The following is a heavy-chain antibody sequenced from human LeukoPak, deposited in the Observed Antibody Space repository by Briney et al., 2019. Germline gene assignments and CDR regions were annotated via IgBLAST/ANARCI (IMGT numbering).Heavy chain of an antibody. CDR2: IYTSGNT. J-gene: IGHJ4*02. D-gene: IGHD2-15*01. V-gene: IGHV4-61*02. CDR3: ARGYCSGGSCYSFDY. Sequence: PSETLSLTCTVSGGSISSGSYYWSWIRQPAGKGLEWIGRIYTSGNTNYNPSLKSRVTIPVDTSKNQFSLKLSSVTAADTAVYYCARGYCSGGSCYSFDYWGQGTLVTVSS. CDR1: GGSISSGSYY.